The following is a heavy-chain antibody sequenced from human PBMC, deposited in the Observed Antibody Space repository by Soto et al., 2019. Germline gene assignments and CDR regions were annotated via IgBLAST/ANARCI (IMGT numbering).Heavy chain of an antibody. CDR1: GGSISSGGYY. CDR3: ARAKGRSFFDY. Sequence: QVQLQESGPGLVKPSQTLSLICTVSGGSISSGGYYWSWIRQRPGKGLEWIGYIYNSGSTYYSSSLKSRLNISGDTSKNQFSLKLSSVTAADSAVYYCARAKGRSFFDYWDQGTLVTVSS. CDR2: IYNSGST. D-gene: IGHD3-10*01. J-gene: IGHJ4*02. V-gene: IGHV4-31*03.